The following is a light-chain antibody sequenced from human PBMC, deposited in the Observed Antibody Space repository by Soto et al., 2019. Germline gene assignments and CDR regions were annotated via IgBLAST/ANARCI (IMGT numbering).Light chain of an antibody. CDR3: AVWDDSLRGGG. CDR1: FSNIGSNY. Sequence: QSVLTQPPSASGTPGQRVTISCSGRFSNIGSNYVYWYQQLPGTAPKLLIFTNDQRTSGVPGRFSGSKSGTSASLAISGLRSEDEADYYCAVWDDSLRGGGFGGGTKVTVL. CDR2: TND. J-gene: IGLJ3*02. V-gene: IGLV1-47*02.